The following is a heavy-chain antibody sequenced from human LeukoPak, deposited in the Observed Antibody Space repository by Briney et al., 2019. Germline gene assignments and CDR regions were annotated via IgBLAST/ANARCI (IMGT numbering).Heavy chain of an antibody. V-gene: IGHV1-2*02. CDR3: ASSDYYDSSGPDY. Sequence: GASVKVSCKASGYTFTGYYMHWVRQAPGQGREWMGWINPNSGGTNYAQKFQGRVTMTRDTSISTAYMELSRLRSDDTAVYYCASSDYYDSSGPDYWGQGTLVTVSS. D-gene: IGHD3-22*01. CDR1: GYTFTGYY. J-gene: IGHJ4*02. CDR2: INPNSGGT.